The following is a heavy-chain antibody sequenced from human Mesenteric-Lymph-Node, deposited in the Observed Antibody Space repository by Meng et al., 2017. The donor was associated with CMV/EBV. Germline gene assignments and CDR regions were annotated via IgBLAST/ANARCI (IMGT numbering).Heavy chain of an antibody. CDR3: AITARLLHSGTFSLDF. V-gene: IGHV1-18*04. Sequence: ASVKVSCKASGYTFTSYGFSWVRQAPGQGLEWMAWISAYNGNTNYAQKFQGRVTMTTDTSTSTAYMEVGSLRSEDTAVYYCAITARLLHSGTFSLDFWGQGTQVTVSS. CDR1: GYTFTSYG. CDR2: ISAYNGNT. D-gene: IGHD1-26*01. J-gene: IGHJ4*02.